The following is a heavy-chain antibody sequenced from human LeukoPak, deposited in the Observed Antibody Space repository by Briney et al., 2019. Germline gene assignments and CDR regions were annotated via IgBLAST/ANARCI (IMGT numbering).Heavy chain of an antibody. CDR1: GYTFTSYG. CDR3: ARDSGYGSGSVDY. V-gene: IGHV1-18*01. CDR2: ISGYNGDT. J-gene: IGHJ4*02. D-gene: IGHD3-10*01. Sequence: ASVKVSCKASGYTFTSYGITWVRQAPGQGLEWMGWISGYNGDTKYAQKFQGRVTITADESTSTAYMELSSLRSEDTAVYYCARDSGYGSGSVDYWGQGTLVTVSS.